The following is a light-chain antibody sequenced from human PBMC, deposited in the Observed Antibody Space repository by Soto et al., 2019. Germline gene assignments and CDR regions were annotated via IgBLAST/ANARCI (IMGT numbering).Light chain of an antibody. Sequence: QSVLTQPASVSGSPGQSITISCTGTSSDVGNYNLVSWYQQHPGKAPKLMIYEGSKRPSGVSNRFSGAKSGNTASLTISGRQAEDEADYYCCSYAGSSTSWVFGGGTKLTVL. CDR1: SSDVGNYNL. CDR2: EGS. CDR3: CSYAGSSTSWV. J-gene: IGLJ3*02. V-gene: IGLV2-23*01.